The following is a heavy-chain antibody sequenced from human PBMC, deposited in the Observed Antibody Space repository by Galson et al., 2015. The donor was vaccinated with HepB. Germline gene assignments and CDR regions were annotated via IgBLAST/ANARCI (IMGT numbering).Heavy chain of an antibody. J-gene: IGHJ4*02. V-gene: IGHV3-23*01. D-gene: IGHD3-10*01. CDR1: GFIVDGSG. Sequence: SLRLSCAASGFIVDGSGMSWVRQAPGKGLEWVSGISARGGKTEYADSVKGRFTMSRDNSQNTVYLQMNSLRVDDSALYYCTRDSGWESAYWGQGTPVTVSS. CDR2: ISARGGKT. CDR3: TRDSGWESAY.